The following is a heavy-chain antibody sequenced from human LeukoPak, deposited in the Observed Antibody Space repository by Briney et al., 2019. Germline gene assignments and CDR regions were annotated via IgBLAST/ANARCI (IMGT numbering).Heavy chain of an antibody. V-gene: IGHV4-59*01. CDR2: FYYSGST. CDR3: AGGSGWLFDY. D-gene: IGHD6-19*01. J-gene: IGHJ4*02. CDR1: GGSISGYY. Sequence: SETLSLTCTVSGGSISGYYWNWMRQPPGKGLEWIGYFYYSGSTNYNPSLRGRGTISLDTSKNQFSLTLSSVTAADTAVYYCAGGSGWLFDYWGQGIPVTVSP.